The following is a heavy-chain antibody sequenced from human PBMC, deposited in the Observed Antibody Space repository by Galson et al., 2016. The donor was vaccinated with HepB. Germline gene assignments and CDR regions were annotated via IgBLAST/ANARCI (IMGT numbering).Heavy chain of an antibody. Sequence: SLRLSCAVSGSTISGSWMYWVRQAPGKGLEWLANINPDGSGKNYVGSVKGRFTISRDDDKNSLYLQMDSLRAEDTAVYYCARDPPANSNWGPGTLVTVSS. CDR2: INPDGSGK. CDR1: GSTISGSW. CDR3: ARDPPANSN. D-gene: IGHD2-21*01. V-gene: IGHV3-7*01. J-gene: IGHJ4*02.